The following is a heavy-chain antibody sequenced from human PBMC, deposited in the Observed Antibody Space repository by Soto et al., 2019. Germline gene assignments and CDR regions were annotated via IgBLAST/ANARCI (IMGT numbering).Heavy chain of an antibody. D-gene: IGHD3-10*01. CDR1: GDSISSGGYS. Sequence: QLQLQESGSGLVKPSQTLSLTCAVSGDSISSGGYSWNWIRQPPGKGLEWIGYIYHSGNTYFNPALKSRVTMSVDRSKNQVSLKLSSAPAADTAVYYCARGNTVYGRTLDIWGQGTMVTVSS. J-gene: IGHJ3*02. V-gene: IGHV4-30-2*01. CDR3: ARGNTVYGRTLDI. CDR2: IYHSGNT.